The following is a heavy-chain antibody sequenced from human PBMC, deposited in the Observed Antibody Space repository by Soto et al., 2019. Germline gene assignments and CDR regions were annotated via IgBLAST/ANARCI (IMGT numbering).Heavy chain of an antibody. CDR3: AADPLYYYDSSGPYAFDI. V-gene: IGHV1-58*01. D-gene: IGHD3-22*01. Sequence: SVKVSGKASGFTFTSSAVQWVRQARGQRLEWIGWIVVGSGNTNYAQKFQERVTITRDMSTSTAYMELSSLRSEDTAVYYCAADPLYYYDSSGPYAFDIWGQGTMVTV. J-gene: IGHJ3*02. CDR2: IVVGSGNT. CDR1: GFTFTSSA.